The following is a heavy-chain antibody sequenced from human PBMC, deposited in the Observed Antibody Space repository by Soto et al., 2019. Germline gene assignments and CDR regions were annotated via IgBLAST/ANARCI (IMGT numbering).Heavy chain of an antibody. D-gene: IGHD3-22*01. J-gene: IGHJ4*02. Sequence: EVPLVESGGGLVQPGGSLRLSCAASGFTFSTYWMHWVRQAPGKGLVWVSRIKNDGSGTYYVDSVEGRFTISRDNGKTALYLQMNSLRAEDTAVYYCVRGDGDYYDGNGYLGRHWGQGTLVTVSS. CDR1: GFTFSTYW. CDR3: VRGDGDYYDGNGYLGRH. CDR2: IKNDGSGT. V-gene: IGHV3-74*01.